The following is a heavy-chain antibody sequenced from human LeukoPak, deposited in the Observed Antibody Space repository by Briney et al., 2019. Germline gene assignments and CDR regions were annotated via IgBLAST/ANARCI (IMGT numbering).Heavy chain of an antibody. V-gene: IGHV1-46*01. CDR2: INPSGGST. J-gene: IGHJ3*02. CDR3: ATARVGATGGGAFDI. D-gene: IGHD1-26*01. CDR1: GYTFTSYY. Sequence: GASVKVSCKASGYTFTSYYMHWVRQAPGQGLEWMGIINPSGGSTSYAQKFQGRVTMTEDTSTDTAYMELSSLRSEDTAVYYCATARVGATGGGAFDIWGQGTMVTVSS.